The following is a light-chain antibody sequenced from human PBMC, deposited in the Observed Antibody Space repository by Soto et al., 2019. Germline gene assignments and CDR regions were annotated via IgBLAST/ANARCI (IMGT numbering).Light chain of an antibody. Sequence: SSELTQPPSVSVSPGQTASITCSGDTLGEKYASWYQQKSGQSPVLVIYQNDKRPSGIPERFSGSNSGNTATLTISGTQAMDEADFYCQVWDINNVVFGGGTKVTVL. CDR1: TLGEKY. V-gene: IGLV3-1*01. CDR3: QVWDINNVV. CDR2: QND. J-gene: IGLJ2*01.